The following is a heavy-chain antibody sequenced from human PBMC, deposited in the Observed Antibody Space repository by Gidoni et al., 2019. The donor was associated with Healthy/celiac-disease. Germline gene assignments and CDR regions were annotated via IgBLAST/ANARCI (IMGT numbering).Heavy chain of an antibody. V-gene: IGHV1-69*01. CDR3: ASGVATYDYYYGMDV. CDR2: IIPIFSTA. D-gene: IGHD5-12*01. Sequence: QVQLVQSGAEVKKPGSSVEVSWKASGGTFSSYAISWVRQAPGQGLEWMGGIIPIFSTANYAQKFQGRVTITADESTSTAYMELSSLRSEDTAVYYCASGVATYDYYYGMDVWGQGTTVTVSS. J-gene: IGHJ6*02. CDR1: GGTFSSYA.